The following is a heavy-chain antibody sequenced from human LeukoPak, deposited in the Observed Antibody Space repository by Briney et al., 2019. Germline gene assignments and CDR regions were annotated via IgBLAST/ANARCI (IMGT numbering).Heavy chain of an antibody. CDR2: ISGSGGST. D-gene: IGHD3-3*01. CDR1: GFTFSSYA. J-gene: IGHJ4*02. V-gene: IGHV3-23*01. CDR3: AKVRQTIFGVVSYYFDY. Sequence: GGSLRLSCAASGFTFSSYAMSWVRQAPGKGLEWVSAISGSGGSTYYADSVKGRFTISRDNSKNKLYLQMNSLRAEDPAVYYCAKVRQTIFGVVSYYFDYWGQGTLVTVSS.